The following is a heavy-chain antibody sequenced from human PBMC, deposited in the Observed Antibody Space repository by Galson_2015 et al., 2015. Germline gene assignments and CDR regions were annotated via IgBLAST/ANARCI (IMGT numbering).Heavy chain of an antibody. CDR2: ISHDRSNK. J-gene: IGHJ4*02. Sequence: SLRLSCAASGFTFSSYGMHWVRQAPGKGLEWVAVISHDRSNKYYADSVKGRFTISRDNSKNTLYLQMNSLRAEDTAVYYCANDRSSGWFDDYWGQGTLVTVSS. D-gene: IGHD6-19*01. CDR1: GFTFSSYG. CDR3: ANDRSSGWFDDY. V-gene: IGHV3-30*18.